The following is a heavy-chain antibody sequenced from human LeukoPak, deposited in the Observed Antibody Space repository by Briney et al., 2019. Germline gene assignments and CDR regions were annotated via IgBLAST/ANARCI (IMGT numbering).Heavy chain of an antibody. J-gene: IGHJ4*02. V-gene: IGHV3-21*01. CDR2: ITSSSNYI. CDR1: GFTFSSFS. CDR3: VRDEDLFDY. Sequence: GSLRLSCAASGFTFSSFSMNWVRQTPGKGLEWVSSITSSSNYIYYAESVKGRLTISRDNAKNSLYLQMNSLRAEDTGVYYCVRDEDLFDYWGQGTLVTVSS.